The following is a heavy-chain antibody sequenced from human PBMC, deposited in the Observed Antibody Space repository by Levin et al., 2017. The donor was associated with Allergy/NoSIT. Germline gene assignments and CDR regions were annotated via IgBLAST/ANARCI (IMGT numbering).Heavy chain of an antibody. CDR2: IIAIVRST. J-gene: IGHJ4*02. V-gene: IGHV3-23*01. Sequence: GGSLRLSCAPSGFTFTTYALSWVRQPPGKGLEWVSAIIAIVRSTDYADSVKGPFTISRDTPKNTLYLQMNSLRADDTAGYYCAKGPYSSASRGYYFDYWGQGTLVTVSA. CDR3: AKGPYSSASRGYYFDY. D-gene: IGHD6-6*01. CDR1: GFTFTTYA.